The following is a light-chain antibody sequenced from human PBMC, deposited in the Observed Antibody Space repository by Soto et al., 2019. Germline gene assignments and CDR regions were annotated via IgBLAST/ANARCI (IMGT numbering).Light chain of an antibody. Sequence: DIQMTQSPSTLSASVGDRVTITCRSSQSISSWLAWYQQKPGKAPKLLLYDASSLESGVPSRFSGSGSGTEFTLTISSLQPDDFATYYCQQYNIYTWTFGQGTKVAIK. CDR3: QQYNIYTWT. J-gene: IGKJ1*01. CDR2: DAS. V-gene: IGKV1-5*01. CDR1: QSISSW.